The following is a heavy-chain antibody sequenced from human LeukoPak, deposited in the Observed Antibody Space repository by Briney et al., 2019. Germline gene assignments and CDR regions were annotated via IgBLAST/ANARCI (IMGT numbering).Heavy chain of an antibody. CDR3: ASNTYCSSTSCPSRYYYYYMDV. J-gene: IGHJ6*03. CDR2: IIPIFGTA. D-gene: IGHD2-2*01. Sequence: SVKVSCKASGGTFSSYAISWVRQAPGQGLEWMGGIIPIFGTANYAQKFQGRVTITTDESTSTAYMELSSLRSEDTAVYYCASNTYCSSTSCPSRYYYYYMDVWGKGTTVTVSS. CDR1: GGTFSSYA. V-gene: IGHV1-69*05.